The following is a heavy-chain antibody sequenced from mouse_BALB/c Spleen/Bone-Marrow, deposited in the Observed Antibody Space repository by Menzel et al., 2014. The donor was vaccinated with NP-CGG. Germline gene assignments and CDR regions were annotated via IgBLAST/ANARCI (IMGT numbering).Heavy chain of an antibody. J-gene: IGHJ4*01. CDR2: ISNLAYSI. V-gene: IGHV5-15*02. CDR3: AQLYGSASGYAMDS. D-gene: IGHD1-1*01. CDR1: GFTFSDYG. Sequence: EVQVVESGGGLVQPGGSRKLSCAASGFTFSDYGMAWVRQAPGKGPEWVAFISNLAYSICYADTVTGRFTISRENAKNTLCLEMCTLRSENTALCSSAQLYGSASGYAMDSSGQGTSVSLSS.